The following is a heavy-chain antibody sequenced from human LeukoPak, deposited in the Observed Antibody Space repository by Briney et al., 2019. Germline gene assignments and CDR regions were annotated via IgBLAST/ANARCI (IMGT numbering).Heavy chain of an antibody. D-gene: IGHD3-10*01. CDR3: ARVYGSGSLRAFDI. V-gene: IGHV1-3*01. J-gene: IGHJ3*02. Sequence: ASVKVSCKASGYTFTNYAMHWVRQAPGQRLEWMGWINAGNGNTKYSQKFQGRVTITRDTSASTAYTELSSLRSEDTAVYYCARVYGSGSLRAFDIWGQGTMVTVSS. CDR2: INAGNGNT. CDR1: GYTFTNYA.